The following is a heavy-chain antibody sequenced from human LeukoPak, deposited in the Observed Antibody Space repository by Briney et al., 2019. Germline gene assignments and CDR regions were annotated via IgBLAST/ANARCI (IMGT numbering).Heavy chain of an antibody. V-gene: IGHV4-34*01. CDR3: ARGAGDYDSSGLY. CDR2: INHSGST. J-gene: IGHJ4*02. D-gene: IGHD3-22*01. Sequence: SETLSLTCAVYGGSFSGYYWSWIRQPPGKGLEWIGEINHSGSTNYNPSLKSRVTISVDTSKNQFSLKLSSVTAADTAVYYCARGAGDYDSSGLYWGQGTLVTVSS. CDR1: GGSFSGYY.